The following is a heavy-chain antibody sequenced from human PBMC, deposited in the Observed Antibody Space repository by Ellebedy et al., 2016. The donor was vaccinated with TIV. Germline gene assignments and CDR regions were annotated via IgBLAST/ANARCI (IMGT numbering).Heavy chain of an antibody. D-gene: IGHD6-19*01. CDR1: GLTFSNAR. J-gene: IGHJ4*02. CDR2: ILGIGDTT. V-gene: IGHV3-23*01. Sequence: GESLKISXTASGLTFSNARMSWVRQAPGKGLEWVSGILGIGDTTYYADTVKGRFTVSRDNSKNTLYLQMNSLRADDAAVYYCAKAQDGSVWYHYWGQGTLVTVSS. CDR3: AKAQDGSVWYHY.